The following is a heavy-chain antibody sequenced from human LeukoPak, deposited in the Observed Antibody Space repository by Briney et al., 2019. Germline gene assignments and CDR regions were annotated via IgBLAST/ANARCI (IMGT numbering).Heavy chain of an antibody. CDR3: ARHSRYCSSTSCPYNWFDP. CDR2: IYYSGST. V-gene: IGHV4-39*01. J-gene: IGHJ5*02. D-gene: IGHD2-2*01. CDR1: GGSISSSSYY. Sequence: PSETLSLTCTVSGGSISSSSYYWGWIRQPPGKGPEWIGSIYYSGSTYYNPSLKSRVTISVDTSKNQFSLKLSSVTAADTAVYYCARHSRYCSSTSCPYNWFDPWGQGTLVTVSS.